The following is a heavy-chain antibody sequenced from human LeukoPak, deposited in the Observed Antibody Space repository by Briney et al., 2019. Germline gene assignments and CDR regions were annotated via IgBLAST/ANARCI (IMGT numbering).Heavy chain of an antibody. CDR2: ISADGTT. D-gene: IGHD3-10*02. J-gene: IGHJ4*02. CDR1: GFMFSSFS. Sequence: GGSLRLSCAGSGFMFSSFSMSWGRHVPGKGLEWVSTISADGTTYYADSVKGRFTISRDNSKNTLFLQMNSLRAEDTAIYYCAKRPAVVRGVIPYVDYWGQGTLVTVSS. V-gene: IGHV3-23*01. CDR3: AKRPAVVRGVIPYVDY.